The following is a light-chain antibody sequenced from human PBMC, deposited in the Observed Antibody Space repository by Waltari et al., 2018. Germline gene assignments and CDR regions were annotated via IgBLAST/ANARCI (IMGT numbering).Light chain of an antibody. CDR3: QAWDTITVV. V-gene: IGLV3-1*01. CDR1: DLGDKN. J-gene: IGLJ2*01. Sequence: SFDLTQPPSVSVSPGQTFSIACSSGDDLGDKNVCWYQQRPGQSPILVMFLDSGRPAGCPGRFSGSKSGNTATLTISETQPVDEAEYYCQAWDTITVVFGGGTKVTVL. CDR2: LDS.